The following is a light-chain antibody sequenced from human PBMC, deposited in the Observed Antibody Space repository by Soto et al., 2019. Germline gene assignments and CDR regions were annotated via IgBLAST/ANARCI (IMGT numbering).Light chain of an antibody. V-gene: IGKV1-8*01. CDR1: QGISSY. CDR2: AAS. Sequence: AIRMTQSPSSLSASTGDRVTITCRASQGISSYLAWYQQKPGKAPKLLIYAASTLQSGVPSRFSGSGSGTDFTLTISCLQSEDFATYYCQQTYKTPLTFGQGTKVEIK. CDR3: QQTYKTPLT. J-gene: IGKJ1*01.